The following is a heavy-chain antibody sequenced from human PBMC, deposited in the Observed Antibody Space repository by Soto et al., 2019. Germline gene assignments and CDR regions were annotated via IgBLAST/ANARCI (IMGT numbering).Heavy chain of an antibody. Sequence: GASVTVSCKASGYTFTSFGISGVRQAPGQGLEWMGWISAYNGNTNYAQKSPVRVPMTTDTSTSTAYMELRSLRSDDTAVYYCAREVVRVAGTRWFDPWGQGNLVTVSS. CDR1: GYTFTSFG. CDR3: AREVVRVAGTRWFDP. J-gene: IGHJ5*02. D-gene: IGHD6-19*01. V-gene: IGHV1-18*01. CDR2: ISAYNGNT.